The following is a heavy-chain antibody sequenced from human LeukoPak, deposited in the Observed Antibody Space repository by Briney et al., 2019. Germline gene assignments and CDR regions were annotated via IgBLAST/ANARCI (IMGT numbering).Heavy chain of an antibody. CDR3: ASIDGYNYGGDLPYYFDY. CDR1: GYTFTSYY. D-gene: IGHD5-24*01. V-gene: IGHV1-46*01. Sequence: ASVKVSCKASGYTFTSYYMHWVRQAPGQGLEWMGIINPSGGSTSYAQKFQGRVTMTRDTSTSTVYMELSSLRSEDTAVYYCASIDGYNYGGDLPYYFDYWGQGTLVTVSS. CDR2: INPSGGST. J-gene: IGHJ4*02.